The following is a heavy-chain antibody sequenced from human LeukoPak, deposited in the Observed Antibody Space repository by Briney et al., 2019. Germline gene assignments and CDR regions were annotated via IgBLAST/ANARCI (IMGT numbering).Heavy chain of an antibody. CDR2: INPNSGGT. J-gene: IGHJ4*02. V-gene: IGHV1-2*02. D-gene: IGHD4-11*01. CDR3: ARDLDDYSNYELGV. Sequence: ASVKVSCKASGYTFTGYYMHWVRQAPGQGLEWMGWINPNSGGTNYAQKFQGRVTMTRDTSISTAYMELSRLRSDDTAVYYCARDLDDYSNYELGVWGQGALVTVSS. CDR1: GYTFTGYY.